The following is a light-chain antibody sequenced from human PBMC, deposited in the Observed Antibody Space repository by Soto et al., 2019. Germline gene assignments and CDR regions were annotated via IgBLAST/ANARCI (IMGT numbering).Light chain of an antibody. J-gene: IGLJ1*01. CDR1: SSDVGAYNF. V-gene: IGLV2-14*01. CDR2: EVT. CDR3: CSYPSSPTSV. Sequence: QSVLTQPASVSGSPGQSITISCTGTSSDVGAYNFVSWYQHHPGRAPKLIIYEVTIRPSGVSNRFSGSKSGNTASLTISGLQAEDEADYYCCSYPSSPTSVCGTGTKVPVL.